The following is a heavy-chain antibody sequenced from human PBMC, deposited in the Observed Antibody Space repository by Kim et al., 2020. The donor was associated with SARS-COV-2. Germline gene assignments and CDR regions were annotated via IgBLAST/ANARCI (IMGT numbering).Heavy chain of an antibody. J-gene: IGHJ5*02. D-gene: IGHD6-13*01. V-gene: IGHV4-59*13. CDR2: IYYSGST. CDR1: GGSISSYY. Sequence: SETLSLTCTVSGGSISSYYWSWIRQPPGKGLEWIGYIYYSGSTNYNPSLKSRVTISVDTSKNQFSLKLSSVTAADTAVYYCARRRQQQLVFSGWDNWFDPWGQGTLVTVSS. CDR3: ARRRQQQLVFSGWDNWFDP.